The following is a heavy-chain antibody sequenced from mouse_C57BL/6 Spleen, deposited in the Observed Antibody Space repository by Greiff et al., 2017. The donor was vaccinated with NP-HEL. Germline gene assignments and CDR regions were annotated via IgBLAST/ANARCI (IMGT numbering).Heavy chain of an antibody. V-gene: IGHV1-82*01. D-gene: IGHD3-2*02. Sequence: QVQLQQSGPELVKPGASVKISCKASGYAFSSSWMNWVKQRPGKGLEWIGRIYPGDGDTNYNEKFKGKATLTADKSSSTAYMQLSSLTSEDSAVYFCARSRDSSGYFDYWGQGTTLTVSS. CDR1: GYAFSSSW. CDR3: ARSRDSSGYFDY. CDR2: IYPGDGDT. J-gene: IGHJ2*01.